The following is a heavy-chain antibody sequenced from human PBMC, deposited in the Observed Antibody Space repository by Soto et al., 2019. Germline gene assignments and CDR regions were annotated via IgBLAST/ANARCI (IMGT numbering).Heavy chain of an antibody. CDR3: ARQRLYDYIWGTHDTFDI. J-gene: IGHJ3*02. CDR2: IYHSEST. CDR1: GDSISSSSYY. D-gene: IGHD3-16*01. Sequence: QLQLQESGPGLVKPSETLSLTCTVSGDSISSSSYYWGWIRQPPGKGLEWIGSIYHSESTYYNPSLKIRVTISLATSKNQCSLRLGSGTATDTAVYYCARQRLYDYIWGTHDTFDIWGQGTMVTLSS. V-gene: IGHV4-39*01.